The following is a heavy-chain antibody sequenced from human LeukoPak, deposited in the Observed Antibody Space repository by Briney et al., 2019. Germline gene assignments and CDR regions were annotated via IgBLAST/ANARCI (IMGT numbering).Heavy chain of an antibody. J-gene: IGHJ4*02. CDR3: ARGFDVLLWFGESPTRFDY. D-gene: IGHD3-10*01. V-gene: IGHV1-46*01. Sequence: ASVKVSCKASGYTFTSYYMHWVRQAPGQGLEWMGIINPSGGSTSYAQKFQGRVTMTRDMSTSTVYMELSSLRSEDTAVYYCARGFDVLLWFGESPTRFDYWGQGTLVTVSS. CDR1: GYTFTSYY. CDR2: INPSGGST.